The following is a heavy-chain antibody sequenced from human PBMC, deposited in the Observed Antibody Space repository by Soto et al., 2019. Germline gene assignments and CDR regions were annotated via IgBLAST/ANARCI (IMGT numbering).Heavy chain of an antibody. D-gene: IGHD6-19*01. CDR3: ARDNRQSLVSD. Sequence: QVQLVQSGAEVKKPGASVKVSCKASGYIFTSHGISWVRQAPGQGLEWMGRISTYNGNTKYAQKLQGRVTLTTDTSASIAYRELRSLRSDDTAAYYCARDNRQSLVSDWGQGTLVTVSS. CDR1: GYIFTSHG. V-gene: IGHV1-18*01. J-gene: IGHJ1*01. CDR2: ISTYNGNT.